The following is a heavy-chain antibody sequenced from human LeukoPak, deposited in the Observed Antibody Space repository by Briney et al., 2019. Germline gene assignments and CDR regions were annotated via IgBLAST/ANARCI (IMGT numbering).Heavy chain of an antibody. J-gene: IGHJ3*02. V-gene: IGHV4-59*01. CDR2: IYYSGST. CDR1: GDSISSYY. CDR3: AITYSSSSEGAFDI. Sequence: SETLSLTCTVSGDSISSYYWSWVRQPPGKGLEWIGYIYYSGSTNYNPSLKSRVTISVDTSKNQFSLKLSSVTAADTAVYYCAITYSSSSEGAFDIWGQGTMVTVSS. D-gene: IGHD6-13*01.